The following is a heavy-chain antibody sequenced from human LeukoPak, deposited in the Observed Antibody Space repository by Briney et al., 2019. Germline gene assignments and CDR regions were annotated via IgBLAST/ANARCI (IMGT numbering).Heavy chain of an antibody. V-gene: IGHV3-23*01. CDR2: ISGSGGST. CDR3: AKETDYGGNLYCDY. D-gene: IGHD4-23*01. J-gene: IGHJ4*02. CDR1: GFAFSSHA. Sequence: GGSLRLSCAASGFAFSSHAMSWVRQAPGKGLEWVSAISGSGGSTYYADSVKGRFTISRDNSKNTLYLQMNSLRAEDTAVYYCAKETDYGGNLYCDYWGQGTLVTVSS.